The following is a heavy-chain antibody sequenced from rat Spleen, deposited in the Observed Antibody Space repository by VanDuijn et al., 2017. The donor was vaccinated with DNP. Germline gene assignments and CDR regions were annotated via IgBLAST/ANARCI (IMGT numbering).Heavy chain of an antibody. Sequence: EVQLVESGGGLVQPGRSLKLSCAVSRITFSDHNMAWVRQAPKKGLEWVATISYEGSRTYYGDSVKGRFTISRDNAKSTLYLQMNSLRSEDTATYYCARSWGDDGYPPFAYWGQGTLVTVSS. CDR1: RITFSDHN. CDR3: ARSWGDDGYPPFAY. V-gene: IGHV5-22*01. D-gene: IGHD1-12*03. J-gene: IGHJ3*01. CDR2: ISYEGSRT.